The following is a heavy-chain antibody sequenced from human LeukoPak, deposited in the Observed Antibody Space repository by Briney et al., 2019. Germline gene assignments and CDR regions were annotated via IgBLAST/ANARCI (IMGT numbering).Heavy chain of an antibody. CDR3: ARGLTGSRRYFDS. CDR2: INHSGST. Sequence: SETLSLTCAVYGGSFSGHYWSWIRQPPGKGLEWIGEINHSGSTNYNPSLKSRVTIPVDTSKNQFSLKLNSVTAADTSVYYCARGLTGSRRYFDSWGQGTLVTVSS. V-gene: IGHV4-34*01. D-gene: IGHD3-10*01. J-gene: IGHJ4*02. CDR1: GGSFSGHY.